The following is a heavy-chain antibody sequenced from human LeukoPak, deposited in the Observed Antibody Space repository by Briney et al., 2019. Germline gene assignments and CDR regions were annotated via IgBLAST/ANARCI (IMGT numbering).Heavy chain of an antibody. V-gene: IGHV4-34*01. D-gene: IGHD3-16*02. J-gene: IGHJ4*02. CDR3: ARGRGYNSFDY. CDR2: INHSGST. CDR1: GGSFSGYH. Sequence: SETLSLTCAVYGGSFSGYHWSWIRQPPGKGLEWIGEINHSGSTNYNPSLKSRITISVDTSKNQFSLKLTSVTAADMAVYYCARGRGYNSFDYWGQGTLVTVSS.